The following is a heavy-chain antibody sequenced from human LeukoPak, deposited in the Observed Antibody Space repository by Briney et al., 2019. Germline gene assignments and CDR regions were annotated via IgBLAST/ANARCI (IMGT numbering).Heavy chain of an antibody. CDR1: GFNFSSYW. Sequence: PGGSLRLSCAASGFNFSSYWMNWVRQAPGKGLEWVANIKQDGSEKSYVDSVKGRFTISRDNAKNSLYLQMNSLRAEDTAVYYCARPLSGGWSPGDYWGQGTLVTVSS. V-gene: IGHV3-7*01. CDR3: ARPLSGGWSPGDY. D-gene: IGHD6-19*01. J-gene: IGHJ4*02. CDR2: IKQDGSEK.